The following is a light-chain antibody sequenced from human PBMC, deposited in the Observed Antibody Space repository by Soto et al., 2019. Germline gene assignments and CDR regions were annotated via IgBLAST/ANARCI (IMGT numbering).Light chain of an antibody. CDR2: DVT. V-gene: IGLV2-11*01. J-gene: IGLJ2*01. CDR1: SSDVGGYNY. Sequence: QAVVTQPRSVSGSPGQSVTISCTGTSSDVGGYNYVSWYQQHPGKAPKLMIYDVTKRPSGVPDRFSGSKSGNTASLTISGLQAEDEADYYCCSYAGSYSFEVFGGGTKVTVL. CDR3: CSYAGSYSFEV.